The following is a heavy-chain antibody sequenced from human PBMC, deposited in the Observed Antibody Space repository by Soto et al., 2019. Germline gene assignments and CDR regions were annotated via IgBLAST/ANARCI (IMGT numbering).Heavy chain of an antibody. Sequence: QVQLVQSGPEVKKPGASVKVSCKASGYIFTNYGITWVRQAPGQGLEWMGWISSYNGNTKDAQKFQGRVTITTDIHTTMTFMEVRRLTSDDTAVYYCARYLRYDFWSSSTSRNYYFDYWGQGTLVTVSS. D-gene: IGHD3-3*01. CDR3: ARYLRYDFWSSSTSRNYYFDY. CDR2: ISSYNGNT. J-gene: IGHJ4*02. CDR1: GYIFTNYG. V-gene: IGHV1-18*01.